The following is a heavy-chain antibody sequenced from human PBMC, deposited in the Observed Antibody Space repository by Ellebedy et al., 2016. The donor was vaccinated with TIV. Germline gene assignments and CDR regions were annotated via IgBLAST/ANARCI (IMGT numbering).Heavy chain of an antibody. CDR1: GYIFTTYS. Sequence: AASVKVSCKASGYIFTTYSMHWVRQAPGQRLEWMGWINADNGKTEDSEKSQGRITIRRDTSANTVYMELSSLRYEDTAVYYCAIDRYYGSGHYNFFEYWGQGTLVTVSS. CDR2: INADNGKT. V-gene: IGHV1-3*01. CDR3: AIDRYYGSGHYNFFEY. J-gene: IGHJ4*02. D-gene: IGHD3-10*01.